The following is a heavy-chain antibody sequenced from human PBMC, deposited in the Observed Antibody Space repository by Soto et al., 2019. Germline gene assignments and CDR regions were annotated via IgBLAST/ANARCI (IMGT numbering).Heavy chain of an antibody. Sequence: QVQLVQSGAEVKKPGASVKVSCKASVYTFTSYYMHWVRQAPGQGLEWMGIINPSGGSTSYAQKFQGRVTMTRDTSTSTVYMELSSLRSEDTAVYYCARDQPYYYDSSGYYPLDYWGQGTLVTVSS. CDR2: INPSGGST. V-gene: IGHV1-46*01. CDR3: ARDQPYYYDSSGYYPLDY. D-gene: IGHD3-22*01. CDR1: VYTFTSYY. J-gene: IGHJ4*02.